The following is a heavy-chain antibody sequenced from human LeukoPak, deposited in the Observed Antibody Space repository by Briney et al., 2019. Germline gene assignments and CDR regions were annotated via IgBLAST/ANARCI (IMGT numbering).Heavy chain of an antibody. CDR2: INSDGSST. CDR3: AREHGYSYGFTPFYYMDV. J-gene: IGHJ6*03. CDR1: GFTFSSYS. D-gene: IGHD5-18*01. V-gene: IGHV3-74*01. Sequence: GGSLRLSCAASGFTFSSYSMNWVRQAPGKGLVWVSRINSDGSSTSYADSVKGRFTISRDNAKNTLYLQMNSLRAEDTAVYYCAREHGYSYGFTPFYYMDVWGKGTTVTVSS.